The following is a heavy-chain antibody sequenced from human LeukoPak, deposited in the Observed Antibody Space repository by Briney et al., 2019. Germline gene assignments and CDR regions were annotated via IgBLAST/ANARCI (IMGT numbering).Heavy chain of an antibody. CDR2: IYYSGST. Sequence: SETLSLTCTVSDGSISNYYWSWIRQPPGKGLEWIGNIYYSGSTNYNPSLESRVTISVDTSKNQFSLKLSSVTAADTAVYYCARAGLVIRYSSSSPNHLWFDPWGQGTLVTVCS. D-gene: IGHD6-6*01. CDR3: ARAGLVIRYSSSSPNHLWFDP. V-gene: IGHV4-59*01. CDR1: DGSISNYY. J-gene: IGHJ5*02.